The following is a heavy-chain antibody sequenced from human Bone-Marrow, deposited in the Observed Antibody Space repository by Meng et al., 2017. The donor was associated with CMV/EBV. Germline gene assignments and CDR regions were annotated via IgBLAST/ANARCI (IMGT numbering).Heavy chain of an antibody. CDR3: AKGAADIVVVPAAINYFDY. Sequence: GESLKISCAASGFSVSNNYMTWVRQAPGKGLEWVSVIYRGGSTSYADSVKGRFAISRDNSKNTLYLQMNSLRAEDTAVYYCAKGAADIVVVPAAINYFDYWGQGTLVTVSS. J-gene: IGHJ4*02. V-gene: IGHV3-66*02. CDR2: IYRGGST. CDR1: GFSVSNNY. D-gene: IGHD2-2*02.